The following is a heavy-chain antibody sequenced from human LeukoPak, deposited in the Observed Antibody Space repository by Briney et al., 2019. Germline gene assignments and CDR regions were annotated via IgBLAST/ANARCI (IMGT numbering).Heavy chain of an antibody. Sequence: GSLRLSCAASGFTFSNYWMSWVRQAPGKGLEWVANIKQDGSEKYYVDSVKGRFTISRDNAKTSLNLQMNSLRAEDTAVYYCARLYYYGSGGYPPPAAFDIWGQGTMVTVSS. CDR3: ARLYYYGSGGYPPPAAFDI. J-gene: IGHJ3*02. V-gene: IGHV3-7*01. CDR2: IKQDGSEK. CDR1: GFTFSNYW. D-gene: IGHD3-22*01.